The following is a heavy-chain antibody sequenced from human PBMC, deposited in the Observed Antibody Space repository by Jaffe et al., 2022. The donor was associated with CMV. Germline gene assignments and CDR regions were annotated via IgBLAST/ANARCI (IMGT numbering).Heavy chain of an antibody. CDR3: ARVVTRRDYDSSGQSYYYYFIDV. D-gene: IGHD3-22*01. V-gene: IGHV6-1*01. CDR2: TYYRSKWYN. CDR1: GDSVSSDSAA. Sequence: QVQLQQSGPRLVKPSQTLSLTCGISGDSVSSDSAAWNWIRQSPSRGLEWLGRTYYRSKWYNDYGESVKSRITINPDTSKNQVSLQLNSVSPEDTAVYYCARVVTRRDYDSSGQSYYYYFIDVWGKGTTVTVSS. J-gene: IGHJ6*03.